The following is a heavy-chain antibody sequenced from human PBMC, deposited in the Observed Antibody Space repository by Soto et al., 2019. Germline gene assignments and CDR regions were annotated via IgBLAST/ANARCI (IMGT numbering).Heavy chain of an antibody. Sequence: QLQLQESGPGLEKPSETLSLTCTVSGGSISSSSYYWGWIRQPPGRGLEWIGSIYYNGRISHYASSLKSRVTISVDTSKNQFSLKLSSVTAADTAVYYCARHLTTGNNYYYFMDVWGKGTTVTVSS. J-gene: IGHJ6*03. CDR1: GGSISSSSYY. CDR2: IYYNGRIS. V-gene: IGHV4-39*01. CDR3: ARHLTTGNNYYYFMDV. D-gene: IGHD4-4*01.